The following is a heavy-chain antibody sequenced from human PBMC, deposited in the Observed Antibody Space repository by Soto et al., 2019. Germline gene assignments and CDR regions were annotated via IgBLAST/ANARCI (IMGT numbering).Heavy chain of an antibody. CDR1: GVTFTRYS. J-gene: IGHJ5*02. D-gene: IGHD3-16*02. CDR2: ISSTTNYI. CDR3: ARYRSLDP. V-gene: IGHV3-21*04. Sequence: VSLRVSCAASGVTFTRYSINWVRQAPGKGLEWVSSISSTTNYIYYGDSMKGRFTISRDNAKNSLYLQMNSLRAEDTAVYYCARYRSLDPWGQGILVTVSS.